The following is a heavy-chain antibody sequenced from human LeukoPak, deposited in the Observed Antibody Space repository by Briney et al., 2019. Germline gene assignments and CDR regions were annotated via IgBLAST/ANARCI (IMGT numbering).Heavy chain of an antibody. CDR3: ATALLALYDYYGMDV. Sequence: PGGSLRLSCAVSGLTVSNNYMTWVRQAPGKGLEWVSIIYGGGDTYYPDSVKGRFTISRDNSQNTLYLQMNYLRAEDSAVYYCATALLALYDYYGMDVWGHGTTVTVSS. CDR1: GLTVSNNY. V-gene: IGHV3-66*01. D-gene: IGHD3-3*01. CDR2: IYGGGDT. J-gene: IGHJ6*02.